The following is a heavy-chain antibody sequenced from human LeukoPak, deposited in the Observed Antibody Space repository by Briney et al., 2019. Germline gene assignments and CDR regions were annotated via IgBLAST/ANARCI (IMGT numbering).Heavy chain of an antibody. CDR2: INPSGGST. V-gene: IGHV1-46*02. CDR3: ARQGTYSSAIGMGY. Sequence: ASVTVSCKASGYTFNNHYMYWVRQAPGQGLEWMGVINPSGGSTSYAQKFQGRVTMTRDTSTRTVYMEVNSLRSEDTAVYYCARQGTYSSAIGMGYWDQGTLVTVSS. CDR1: GYTFNNHY. J-gene: IGHJ4*02. D-gene: IGHD6-19*01.